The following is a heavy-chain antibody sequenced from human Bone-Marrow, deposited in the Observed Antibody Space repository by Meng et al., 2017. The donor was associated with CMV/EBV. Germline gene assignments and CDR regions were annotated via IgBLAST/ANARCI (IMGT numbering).Heavy chain of an antibody. D-gene: IGHD4-11*01. J-gene: IGHJ6*02. CDR2: IIPILGIA. CDR1: GGTFSSYT. V-gene: IGHV1-69*04. CDR3: ARDPDYSTYYYYGMDV. Sequence: SVKVSCKVSGGTFSSYTISWVRQAPGQGLEWMGKIIPILGIANYAQEFQGRVTITADKSTSTAYMELSSLRSEDTAVYYCARDPDYSTYYYYGMDVWGQGTTVTVSS.